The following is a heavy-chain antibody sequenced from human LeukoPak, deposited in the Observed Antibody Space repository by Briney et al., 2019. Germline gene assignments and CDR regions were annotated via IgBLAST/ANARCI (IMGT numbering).Heavy chain of an antibody. CDR2: IYASGST. Sequence: SETLSLTCTVSGGSINSYYWSWVRQPAGKGLEWIGRIYASGSTNYNPSLKSRVIMSVDTSKNQFSLKLNSLTAADTAVYYCARTDQRGGYFDYWGQGTPVTVSS. J-gene: IGHJ4*02. CDR1: GGSINSYY. V-gene: IGHV4-4*07. CDR3: ARTDQRGGYFDY. D-gene: IGHD2-21*02.